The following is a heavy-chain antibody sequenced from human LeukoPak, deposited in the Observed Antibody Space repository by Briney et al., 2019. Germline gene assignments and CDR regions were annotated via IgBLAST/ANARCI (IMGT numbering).Heavy chain of an antibody. CDR1: GGTFSSYA. CDR3: ARDYSSGYSRAHDAFDI. D-gene: IGHD3-22*01. V-gene: IGHV1-69*13. Sequence: SVKVSCKASGGTFSSYAISWVRQAPGQGLEWMGGIIPIFGTANYAQKFQGRVTITADESTSTACMELSSLRSEDTAVYYCARDYSSGYSRAHDAFDIWGQGTMVTVSS. J-gene: IGHJ3*02. CDR2: IIPIFGTA.